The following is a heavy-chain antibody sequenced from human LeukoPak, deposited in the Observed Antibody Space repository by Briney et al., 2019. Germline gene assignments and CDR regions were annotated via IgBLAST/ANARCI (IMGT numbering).Heavy chain of an antibody. CDR2: ISSSSSTI. CDR1: GFTFSSYS. Sequence: GGSLRLSCAASGFTFSSYSLNWVRQAPGKGLDWVSYISSSSSTIYYADSVKGRFTISRDNAKNSLYLQMDSLRAEDTAVYYCARGRSYYYYMDVWGKGTTVTVSS. V-gene: IGHV3-48*01. J-gene: IGHJ6*03. CDR3: ARGRSYYYYMDV.